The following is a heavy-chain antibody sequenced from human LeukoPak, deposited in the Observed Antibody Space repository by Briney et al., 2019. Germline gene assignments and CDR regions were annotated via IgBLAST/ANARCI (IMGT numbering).Heavy chain of an antibody. D-gene: IGHD2-15*01. CDR2: IYYSGST. J-gene: IGHJ4*02. V-gene: IGHV4-39*01. CDR1: GGSISSSSSS. Sequence: SETLSLTCTVSGGSISSSSSSWDWLRQPPGKGLEWIGNIYYSGSTNYNASLKSRVTISVDTSKNQFSLKLSSVTAADTALYYCARRGGGSWYYFDYWGQGTLVTVSS. CDR3: ARRGGGSWYYFDY.